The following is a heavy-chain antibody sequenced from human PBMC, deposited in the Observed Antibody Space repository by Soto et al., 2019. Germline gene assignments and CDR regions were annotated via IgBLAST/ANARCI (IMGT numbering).Heavy chain of an antibody. Sequence: QTLSLTCAISGDSVSSNGAAWNWIRQSPSRGLAWLVRTYYRSKWYNYSAVSVKSRLTXNPDTSKHQLSLHLNYGPPENTAVYYCXREGVRFLEWTRGLPYYFDYSGQATLLTVSS. CDR1: GDSVSSNGAA. V-gene: IGHV6-1*01. CDR3: XREGVRFLEWTRGLPYYFDY. D-gene: IGHD3-3*01. J-gene: IGHJ4*02. CDR2: TYYRSKWYN.